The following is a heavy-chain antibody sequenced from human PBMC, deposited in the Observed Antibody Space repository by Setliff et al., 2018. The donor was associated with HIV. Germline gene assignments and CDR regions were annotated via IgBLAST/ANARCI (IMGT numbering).Heavy chain of an antibody. D-gene: IGHD4-17*01. J-gene: IGHJ4*02. CDR1: GFTFSDYY. CDR2: ISSSGSTI. V-gene: IGHV3-11*01. CDR3: ARSLGLGLMTTPTPPGY. Sequence: PGGSLRLSCAASGFTFSDYYMSWIRQAPGKGLEWVSYISSSGSTIYYADTVKGRFTISRANAKNSLYLQMNSLRAEDTAVYYCARSLGLGLMTTPTPPGYWGQGTLVTVSS.